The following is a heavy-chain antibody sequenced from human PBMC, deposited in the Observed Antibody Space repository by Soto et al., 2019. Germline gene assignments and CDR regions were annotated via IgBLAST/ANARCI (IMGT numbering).Heavy chain of an antibody. D-gene: IGHD3-16*01. CDR2: IIPILGIA. CDR3: ARRGRGIGGYYYGMDV. CDR1: GGTFSSYT. Sequence: SVKVSCKASGGTFSSYTISWVRQAPGQGLEWMGRIIPILGIANYAQKFQGRVTITADKSTSTAYMELSSLRSEDTAVYYCARRGRGIGGYYYGMDVWGQGTTVTVSS. J-gene: IGHJ6*02. V-gene: IGHV1-69*02.